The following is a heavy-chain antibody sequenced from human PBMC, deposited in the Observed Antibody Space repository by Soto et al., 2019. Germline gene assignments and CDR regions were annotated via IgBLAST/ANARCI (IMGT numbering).Heavy chain of an antibody. CDR2: IFHSGST. J-gene: IGHJ2*01. CDR1: GGSISGGIYY. V-gene: IGHV4-30-4*01. D-gene: IGHD4-17*01. CDR3: AREIIPLTTDWYFDL. Sequence: QVQLQESGPGLVKPSETLSLTCTVSGGSISGGIYYWSWVRQSPGQGLEWIGYIFHSGSTFYNPSLGSRVTISVDTSKNQFSLRLSFVTAADTAVYYCAREIIPLTTDWYFDLWGRGTLVTVSS.